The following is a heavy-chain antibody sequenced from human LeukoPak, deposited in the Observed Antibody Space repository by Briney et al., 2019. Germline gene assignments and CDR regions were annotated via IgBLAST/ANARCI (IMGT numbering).Heavy chain of an antibody. CDR3: ARDPYGSGSYCPGDY. Sequence: GGSLRLSCAASGFIFSSYAMHWVRQPPGKGLEWVAVISYDGSNKYYADSVKGRFTISRDNSKNTLYLQMNSLRPEDTAVYYCARDPYGSGSYCPGDYWGQGTLVTVSS. V-gene: IGHV3-30*04. CDR1: GFIFSSYA. CDR2: ISYDGSNK. D-gene: IGHD3-10*01. J-gene: IGHJ4*02.